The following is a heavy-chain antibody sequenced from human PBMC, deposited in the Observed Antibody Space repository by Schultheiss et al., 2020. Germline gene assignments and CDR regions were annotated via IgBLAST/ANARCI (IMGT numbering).Heavy chain of an antibody. CDR3: ARQDGAAAGTRWFDP. V-gene: IGHV5-51*01. Sequence: GESLKISCKGSGYSFTSYWIGWVRQMPGKGLEWMGIIYPGDSDTRYSPSFQGQVTISADKSISTAYLQWSSLKASDTAMYYCARQDGAAAGTRWFDPWGQGTLVTVSS. D-gene: IGHD6-13*01. CDR1: GYSFTSYW. CDR2: IYPGDSDT. J-gene: IGHJ5*02.